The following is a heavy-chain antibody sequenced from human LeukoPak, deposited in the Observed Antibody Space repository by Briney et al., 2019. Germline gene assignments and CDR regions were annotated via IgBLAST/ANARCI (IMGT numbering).Heavy chain of an antibody. CDR2: INSDGSST. D-gene: IGHD3-9*01. Sequence: PGGSLRPSCAASGFTFSSDWMHWVRQAPGKGLVWVSRINSDGSSTSYADSVKGRFTISRDSAKNTLYLQMNSLRAEDTAVYYCARVRRYFDWLPSKYYFDYWGQGTLVTVSS. CDR1: GFTFSSDW. J-gene: IGHJ4*02. V-gene: IGHV3-74*01. CDR3: ARVRRYFDWLPSKYYFDY.